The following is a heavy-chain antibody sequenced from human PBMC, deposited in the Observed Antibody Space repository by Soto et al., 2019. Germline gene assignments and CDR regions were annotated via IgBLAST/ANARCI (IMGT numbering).Heavy chain of an antibody. Sequence: GGSLRLSCAAPGITFSRHAMSWFRQAPVTGLEWVSTIDPTGANTHYADSVKGRFTISRDNSRNTLDLQMNSLRAGDRALYFCVSWVSAPFDCWGQGTPVTVSS. V-gene: IGHV3-23*01. J-gene: IGHJ4*02. CDR2: IDPTGANT. D-gene: IGHD3-16*01. CDR1: GITFSRHA. CDR3: VSWVSAPFDC.